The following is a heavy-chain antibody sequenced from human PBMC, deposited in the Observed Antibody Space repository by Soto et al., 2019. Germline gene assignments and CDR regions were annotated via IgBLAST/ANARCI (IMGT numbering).Heavy chain of an antibody. CDR1: GFTFSSYG. J-gene: IGHJ6*02. Sequence: GGSLRLSCAAFGFTFSSYGMNWVRQAPGKGLEWVSSIDSTGSYIYYADSVKGRLTISRDNARNSLYLHLNSLRTDDTAVYYCATDGAAGSVVGVWGQRTTVTVSS. D-gene: IGHD6-13*01. V-gene: IGHV3-21*01. CDR2: IDSTGSYI. CDR3: ATDGAAGSVVGV.